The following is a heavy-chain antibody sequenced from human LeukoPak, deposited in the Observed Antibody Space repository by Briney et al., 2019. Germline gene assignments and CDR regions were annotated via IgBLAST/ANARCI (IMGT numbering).Heavy chain of an antibody. CDR1: GYTFTGYY. CDR2: INPNSGGT. D-gene: IGHD3-10*02. V-gene: IGHV1-2*06. Sequence: ASVKVSCKASGYTFTGYYMHWVRQALGRGLEWMGRINPNSGGTNYARKFQGRVTMTRDTSISTAYMELSGLRSDDTAVYYCARDMFPENSQIDYWGQGTLVTVSS. J-gene: IGHJ4*02. CDR3: ARDMFPENSQIDY.